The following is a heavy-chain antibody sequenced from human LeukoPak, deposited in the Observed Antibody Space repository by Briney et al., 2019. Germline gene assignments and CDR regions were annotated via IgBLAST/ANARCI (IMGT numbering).Heavy chain of an antibody. CDR2: ISGSGSTT. J-gene: IGHJ4*02. CDR3: AKPLSAASGTDFDN. CDR1: GFTFSSYA. V-gene: IGHV3-23*01. Sequence: GGSLRLPCAASGFTFSSYAMSWVRQAPGKGLEWVAGISGSGSTTYYADSVKGRFTISRDNSKNTLHLQMNSLRAEDTAVYYCAKPLSAASGTDFDNWGQGTLVTVSS. D-gene: IGHD6-13*01.